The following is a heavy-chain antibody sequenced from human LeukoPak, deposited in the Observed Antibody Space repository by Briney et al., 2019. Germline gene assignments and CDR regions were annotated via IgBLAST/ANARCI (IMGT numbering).Heavy chain of an antibody. J-gene: IGHJ5*02. CDR1: GGSISSSSYY. CDR3: ARDRLLWFGEDNWFDP. V-gene: IGHV4-61*02. Sequence: PSETLSLTCTVSGGSISSSSYYWSWIRQPAGKGLEWIGRIYTSGSTNYNPSLKSRVTMSVDTSKNQFSLKLSSVTAADTAVYYCARDRLLWFGEDNWFDPWGQGTLVTVSS. CDR2: IYTSGST. D-gene: IGHD3-10*01.